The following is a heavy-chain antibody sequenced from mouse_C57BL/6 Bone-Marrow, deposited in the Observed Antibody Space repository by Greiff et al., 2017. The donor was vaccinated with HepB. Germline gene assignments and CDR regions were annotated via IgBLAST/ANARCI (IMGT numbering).Heavy chain of an antibody. J-gene: IGHJ4*01. Sequence: VQLQESGPELVKPGASVKISCKASGYAFSSSWMNWVKQRPGKGLEWIGRIYPGDGDTNYNGKFKGKATLTADKSSSTAYMQLSSLTSEDSAVYFCGEGPYYYGSSTGYYAMDYWGQGTSVTVSS. CDR2: IYPGDGDT. D-gene: IGHD1-1*01. CDR3: GEGPYYYGSSTGYYAMDY. V-gene: IGHV1-82*01. CDR1: GYAFSSSW.